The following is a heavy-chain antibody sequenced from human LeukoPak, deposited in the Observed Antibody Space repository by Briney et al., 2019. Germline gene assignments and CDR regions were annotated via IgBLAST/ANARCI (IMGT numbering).Heavy chain of an antibody. J-gene: IGHJ3*02. CDR3: ARVYYHDSSGYSIGLEWAFDI. CDR2: INPNSGGT. D-gene: IGHD3-22*01. V-gene: IGHV1-2*02. Sequence: ASVKVSCKDSGYTFTGYYMHWVRQAPGQGLEWMGWINPNSGGTNYAQKFQGRVTMTRDTSISTAYMELSRLRSDDTAVYYCARVYYHDSSGYSIGLEWAFDIWGQGTMATVSS. CDR1: GYTFTGYY.